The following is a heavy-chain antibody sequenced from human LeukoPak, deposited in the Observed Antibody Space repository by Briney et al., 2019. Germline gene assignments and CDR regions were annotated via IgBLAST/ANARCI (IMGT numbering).Heavy chain of an antibody. V-gene: IGHV3-23*01. Sequence: PGGSLRLSCAAPGFTFSSYAMSWVRQAPGKGLEWVSGISSNGASTYYVDSVKGRFTISRDNSKNTLFLQMNSLRAEDTAVYYCAKRGSVGTLGHFDYWGQGTLVTVSS. J-gene: IGHJ4*02. CDR2: ISSNGAST. CDR3: AKRGSVGTLGHFDY. D-gene: IGHD6-13*01. CDR1: GFTFSSYA.